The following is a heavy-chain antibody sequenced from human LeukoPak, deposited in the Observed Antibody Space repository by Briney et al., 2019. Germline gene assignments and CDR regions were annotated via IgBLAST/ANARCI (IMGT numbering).Heavy chain of an antibody. CDR3: ASSGYYDFWSAFDI. D-gene: IGHD3-3*01. V-gene: IGHV4-34*01. CDR2: INHSGST. J-gene: IGHJ3*02. Sequence: PSETLSLTCAVYGGSFSGYYWSWIRQPPGKGLEWIGEINHSGSTNYNPSLKSRVTISVDTSKNQFSLKLSSVTAADTAVYYCASSGYYDFWSAFDIWGQGTMVTVSS. CDR1: GGSFSGYY.